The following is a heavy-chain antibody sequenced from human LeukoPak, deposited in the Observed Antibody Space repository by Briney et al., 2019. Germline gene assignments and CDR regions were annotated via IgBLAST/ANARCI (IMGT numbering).Heavy chain of an antibody. CDR1: GFTFSSYG. V-gene: IGHV3-30*18. CDR2: ISYSGDNK. J-gene: IGHJ4*02. D-gene: IGHD2-15*01. CDR3: VKRQGPGYCSGGGGCHFDY. Sequence: PGGSLRLSCAASGFTFSSYGMHWVRQAPGKGLEWVAVISYSGDNKYYADSVKGRFTISRDNSKNTLYLQMGSLRAEDTAVYYCVKRQGPGYCSGGGGCHFDYWGQGTLVTVSS.